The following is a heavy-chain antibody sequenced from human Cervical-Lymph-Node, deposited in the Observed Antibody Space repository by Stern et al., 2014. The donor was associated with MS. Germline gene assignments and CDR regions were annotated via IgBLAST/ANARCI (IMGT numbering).Heavy chain of an antibody. V-gene: IGHV3-74*02. CDR3: ARVAGTTYLDN. J-gene: IGHJ4*02. CDR1: GFTFSSYW. Sequence: MQLVQSGGGLVQPGESLRLSCAASGFTFSSYWMHWVRQAPGKGLVWVSRINGDGSRTDYADSVKGRFTISRDNAKNTLYLQMNSLRADDTAVYYCARVAGTTYLDNWGQGTLVTVSS. D-gene: IGHD1-7*01. CDR2: INGDGSRT.